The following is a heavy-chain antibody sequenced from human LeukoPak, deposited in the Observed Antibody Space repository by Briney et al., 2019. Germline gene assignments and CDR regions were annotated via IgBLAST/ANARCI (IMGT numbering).Heavy chain of an antibody. CDR2: IYYSGST. CDR1: GGSISSHY. Sequence: PSETLSLTCTVSGGSISSHYWSWIRQPPGKGLEWIGYIYYSGSTNYNPSLKSRVTISVDTSKNQFSLKLSSVTAADTAVYYCARGDTMVRGVIFDPWGQGTLVTVSS. D-gene: IGHD3-10*01. CDR3: ARGDTMVRGVIFDP. V-gene: IGHV4-59*11. J-gene: IGHJ5*02.